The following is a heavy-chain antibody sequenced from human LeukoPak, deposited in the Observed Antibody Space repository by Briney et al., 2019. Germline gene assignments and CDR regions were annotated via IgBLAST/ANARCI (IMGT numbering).Heavy chain of an antibody. D-gene: IGHD3-22*01. V-gene: IGHV3-23*01. CDR1: GSTFSSYA. Sequence: GGSLRLSCAASGSTFSSYAMSWVRQAPGKGLEWVSAISGSGGSTYYADSVKGRFTISRDNSKNTLYLQMNSLRAEDTAVYYCAKWSQRAGYDSSGYYYVLAEYFQHWGQGTLVTVSS. J-gene: IGHJ1*01. CDR3: AKWSQRAGYDSSGYYYVLAEYFQH. CDR2: ISGSGGST.